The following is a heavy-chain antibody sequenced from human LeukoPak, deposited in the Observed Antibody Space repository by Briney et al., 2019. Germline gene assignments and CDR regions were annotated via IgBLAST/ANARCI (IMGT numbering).Heavy chain of an antibody. CDR1: GVTSSTYA. Sequence: GGSPRLSCAPSGVTSSTYAVNSGPQTPGKGLEWVSAISNSGGRTYYADSVKGRFTISRDNSKNTLYLQMNGLRGEDTAVYYCAKGRNGDNVAEASDIWGQGTMVTVSS. V-gene: IGHV3-23*01. J-gene: IGHJ3*02. CDR2: ISNSGGRT. D-gene: IGHD4-17*01. CDR3: AKGRNGDNVAEASDI.